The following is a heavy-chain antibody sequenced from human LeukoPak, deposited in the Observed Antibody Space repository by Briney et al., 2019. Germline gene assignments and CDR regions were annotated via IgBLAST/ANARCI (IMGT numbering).Heavy chain of an antibody. D-gene: IGHD3-3*01. CDR1: GYTFTSYD. V-gene: IGHV1-8*01. CDR2: MNPNSGNT. CDR3: ARNLITIFGAVIQAFAY. Sequence: ASVKVSCKASGYTFTSYDINWVRQATGQGLEWMGWMNPNSGNTGYAQKFQGRVTMTRNTSISTAYMELSSLRSEDTAVYYCARNLITIFGAVIQAFAYWGQGTLVTVSS. J-gene: IGHJ4*02.